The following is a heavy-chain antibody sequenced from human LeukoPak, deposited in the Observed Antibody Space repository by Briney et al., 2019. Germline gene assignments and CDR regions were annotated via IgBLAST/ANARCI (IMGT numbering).Heavy chain of an antibody. D-gene: IGHD1-26*01. CDR1: GGTFSSYA. CDR2: IIPIFGTA. V-gene: IGHV1-69*06. Sequence: ASVKVSCKASGGTFSSYAISWVRQAPGQGLEWMGGIIPIFGTANYAQKFQGRVTITADKSTSTAYMELSSLRSEDTAVYYCARVREWDIPGAFFDYWGQGTLVTVSS. J-gene: IGHJ4*02. CDR3: ARVREWDIPGAFFDY.